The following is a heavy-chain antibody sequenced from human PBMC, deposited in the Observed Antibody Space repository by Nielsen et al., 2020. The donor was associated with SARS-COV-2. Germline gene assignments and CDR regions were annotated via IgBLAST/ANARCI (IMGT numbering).Heavy chain of an antibody. J-gene: IGHJ6*02. Sequence: GESLKISCAASGVTVSYNYMSWVRQAPGKGLEWVSVIYTDGSTAHADSVKGRFTISRDNSKNTRYLQMNSLRAEDTAVYYCARDNWGRMDVWGQGTTVTVSS. D-gene: IGHD7-27*01. CDR3: ARDNWGRMDV. CDR1: GVTVSYNY. CDR2: IYTDGST. V-gene: IGHV3-66*01.